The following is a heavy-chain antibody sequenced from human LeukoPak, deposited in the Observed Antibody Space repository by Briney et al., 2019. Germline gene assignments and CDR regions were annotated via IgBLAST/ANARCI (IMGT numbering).Heavy chain of an antibody. D-gene: IGHD6-19*01. J-gene: IGHJ5*02. CDR3: ARNSAVATSRSWFDP. CDR1: GGSISSSSYY. Sequence: PSETLSLTCTVSGGSISSSSYYWGWIRQPPGKGLEWIGSIHYGGSTYYNPSLKSRVTISVHTSKNQFSLKLTAVTAADTAVYYCARNSAVATSRSWFDPWGQGTLVTVSS. V-gene: IGHV4-39*01. CDR2: IHYGGST.